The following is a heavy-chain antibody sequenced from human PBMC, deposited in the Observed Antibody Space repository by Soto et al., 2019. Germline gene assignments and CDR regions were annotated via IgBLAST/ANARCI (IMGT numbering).Heavy chain of an antibody. J-gene: IGHJ4*02. CDR3: ARYHYDFGGGYYNPEYYFGY. CDR1: GFTFSSYS. CDR2: ISSSSSYI. Sequence: GGSLRLSCAASGFTFSSYSMNWVRQAPGKGLEWVSSISSSSSYIYYADSVKGRFTISRDNAKNSLYLQMNSLRAEGTAVYYCARYHYDFGGGYYNPEYYFGYRGRRTRVAVSS. V-gene: IGHV3-21*01. D-gene: IGHD3-3*01.